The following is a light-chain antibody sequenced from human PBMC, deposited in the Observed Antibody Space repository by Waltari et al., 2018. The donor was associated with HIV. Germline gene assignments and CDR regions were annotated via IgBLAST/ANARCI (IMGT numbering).Light chain of an antibody. J-gene: IGLJ3*02. CDR2: STS. V-gene: IGLV7-43*01. CDR1: TGAVTSGYY. CDR3: LLYYGGAWV. Sequence: QTVVTQEPSLTVSPGGTVTLTCASSTGAVTSGYYPNWFQQKPGQAPRPLIYSTSNKHSSTPARFSVSLLGGKAALTLSGVQPEDEAEYYCLLYYGGAWVFGGGTKLTVL.